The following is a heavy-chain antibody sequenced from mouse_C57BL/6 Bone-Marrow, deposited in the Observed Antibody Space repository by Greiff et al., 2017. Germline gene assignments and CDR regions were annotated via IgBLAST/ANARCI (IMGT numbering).Heavy chain of an antibody. D-gene: IGHD2-4*01. CDR1: GYTFPSYW. CDR3: ARSRDYDGAMDY. CDR2: IYPGSGST. V-gene: IGHV1-55*01. J-gene: IGHJ4*01. Sequence: QVQLQQPGAELVKPGASVKMSCKASGYTFPSYWITWVKQRPGQGLEWIGDIYPGSGSTNYNEKFKSKATLTVDTSSSTAYMQLSSLTSEDSAVYYCARSRDYDGAMDYWGQGTSVTVSS.